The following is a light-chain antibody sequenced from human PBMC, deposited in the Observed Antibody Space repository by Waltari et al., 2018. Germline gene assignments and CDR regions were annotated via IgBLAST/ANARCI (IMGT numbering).Light chain of an antibody. Sequence: IQMTQSPSTLSASVGDRVTITCRATQSFSDWLAWYQQKPGTAPALLIYKASSLDTGVPSRCSGSGSGTEFTLTISSLQPDDFATYYCQQYDNFPYTFGQGTKLEIK. V-gene: IGKV1-5*03. CDR2: KAS. J-gene: IGKJ2*01. CDR1: QSFSDW. CDR3: QQYDNFPYT.